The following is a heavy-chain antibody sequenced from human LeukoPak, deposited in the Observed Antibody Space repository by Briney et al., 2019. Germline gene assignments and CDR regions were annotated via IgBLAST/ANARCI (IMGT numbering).Heavy chain of an antibody. CDR1: GFTFSSYA. J-gene: IGHJ5*02. V-gene: IGHV3-23*01. CDR2: ISGSGGST. CDR3: AKEAYYYDSSGYSLAQSPFDP. D-gene: IGHD3-22*01. Sequence: SGGSLRLSCAASGFTFSSYAMSWVRQAPGKGLEWVSAISGSGGSTYYADSVKGRFTISRDNSKNTLYLQMNSLRAEDTAVYYCAKEAYYYDSSGYSLAQSPFDPWGQGTLVTVSS.